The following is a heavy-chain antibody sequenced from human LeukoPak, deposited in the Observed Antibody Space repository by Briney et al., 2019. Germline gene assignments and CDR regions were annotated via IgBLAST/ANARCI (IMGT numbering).Heavy chain of an antibody. J-gene: IGHJ4*02. D-gene: IGHD5-12*01. CDR2: ISAYNGNT. CDR3: ARETGYSGYDYYFDY. Sequence: ASVKVSCKASGYTFTSYGICWVRQAPGQGLEWMGWISAYNGNTNYAQKLQGGVTMTTDTSTSTAYMELRSLRSDDTAVYYCARETGYSGYDYYFDYWGQGTLVTVSS. V-gene: IGHV1-18*01. CDR1: GYTFTSYG.